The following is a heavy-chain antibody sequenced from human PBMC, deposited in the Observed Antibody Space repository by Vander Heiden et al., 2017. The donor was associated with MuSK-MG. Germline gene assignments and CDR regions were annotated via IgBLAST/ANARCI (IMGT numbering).Heavy chain of an antibody. CDR1: GFTFRSYS. V-gene: IGHV3-21*01. CDR2: ISSSSSYI. D-gene: IGHD2-2*01. CDR3: ARERSSTTLRYFDY. Sequence: EVQLVESGGGLVKPGGSLRLSCAASGFTFRSYSMNWVRQAPGKGLEWVSSISSSSSYIYYADAVKGRFTISRDNAKNSLYLQMKRLRAEDTAVYYFARERSSTTLRYFDYWGQGTLVTVSS. J-gene: IGHJ4*02.